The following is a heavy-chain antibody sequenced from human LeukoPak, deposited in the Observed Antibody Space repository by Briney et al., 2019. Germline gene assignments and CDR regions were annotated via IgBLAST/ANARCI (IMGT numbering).Heavy chain of an antibody. J-gene: IGHJ6*03. Sequence: GGSLRLSCAASGFTFSDYYMSWIRQAPGKRLEWVSYISSSGSTIYYADSVKGRFTISRDNAKNSLYLQMNSLRAEDTAVYYCARVGDPYYYYMDVWGKGTTVTVSS. CDR2: ISSSGSTI. CDR3: ARVGDPYYYYMDV. CDR1: GFTFSDYY. V-gene: IGHV3-11*04.